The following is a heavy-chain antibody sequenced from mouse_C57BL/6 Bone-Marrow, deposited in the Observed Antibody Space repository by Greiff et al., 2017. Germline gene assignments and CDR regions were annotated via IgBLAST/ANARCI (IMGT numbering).Heavy chain of an antibody. J-gene: IGHJ1*03. D-gene: IGHD1-1*01. CDR1: GYTFTSYW. Sequence: QVQLQQPGAELVRPGSSVKLSCKASGYTFTSYWMHWVKQRPIQGLEWIGNIDPSDSETHSNQKFKDKATLTVAKSSSTAYMQLSSLTSEDSAVYYCARGGSSRHWYFDVWGTGTTVTVSS. CDR3: ARGGSSRHWYFDV. V-gene: IGHV1-52*01. CDR2: IDPSDSET.